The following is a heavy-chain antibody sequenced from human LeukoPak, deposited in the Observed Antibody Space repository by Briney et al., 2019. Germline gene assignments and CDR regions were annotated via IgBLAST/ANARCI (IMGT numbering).Heavy chain of an antibody. CDR1: GFTFSSYD. Sequence: PGGSLRLSCAASGFTFSSYDTHGVRHAPDKGLGWGAVLWYDGSNKYYADSVKGRFTISRDNSKNTLYLQINSLRVEDMAVYYCATGESSDHRGTMVAYWGQGTLVTVSS. CDR3: ATGESSDHRGTMVAY. CDR2: LWYDGSNK. J-gene: IGHJ4*02. D-gene: IGHD4/OR15-4a*01. V-gene: IGHV3-33*01.